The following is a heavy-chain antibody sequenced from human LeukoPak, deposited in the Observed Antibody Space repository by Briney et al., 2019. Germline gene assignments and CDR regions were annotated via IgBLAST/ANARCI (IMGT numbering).Heavy chain of an antibody. CDR1: GYTFSEYY. J-gene: IGHJ4*02. CDR3: ARSRGPGNGCDG. CDR2: INPKTGIT. V-gene: IGHV1-2*02. D-gene: IGHD6-19*01. Sequence: ASVKVSCKASGYTFSEYYIHWVRQASGQGLEWMGWINPKTGITDLAQNFQGRVTTTRDTSISTVYMELTSLRSDDTAVYYCARSRGPGNGCDGWGQGTLVTVSS.